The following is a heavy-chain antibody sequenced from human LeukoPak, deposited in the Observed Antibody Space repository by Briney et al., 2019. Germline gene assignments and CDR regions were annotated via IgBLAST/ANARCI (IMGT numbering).Heavy chain of an antibody. D-gene: IGHD3-22*01. V-gene: IGHV3-66*01. CDR1: GFTVSSNY. Sequence: GGSLRLSCAASGFTVSSNYMSWVRQAPGKGLEWVSVIYSGGRTYYADSVKGRFTISRDNSKNTLYLQMNSLRAEDTAVYCCARDRGDSSGYYYPTWDYWGQGTLVTVSS. CDR2: IYSGGRT. CDR3: ARDRGDSSGYYYPTWDY. J-gene: IGHJ4*02.